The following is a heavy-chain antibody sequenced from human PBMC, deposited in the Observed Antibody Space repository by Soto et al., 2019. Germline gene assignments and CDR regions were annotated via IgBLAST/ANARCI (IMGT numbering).Heavy chain of an antibody. J-gene: IGHJ4*02. CDR2: MNPNNGDT. CDR3: ARWVSATDFDS. Sequence: QVRLVQSGAEVKKPGASVKVSCKASGYTFSSFEIHWVRQAAGQGLEWMGWMNPNNGDTGHVQKFQGRVTMTRNTSISTAFMELRSLRSEDTAMFYCARWVSATDFDSWGQGTLVTVSS. D-gene: IGHD2-8*01. CDR1: GYTFSSFE. V-gene: IGHV1-8*01.